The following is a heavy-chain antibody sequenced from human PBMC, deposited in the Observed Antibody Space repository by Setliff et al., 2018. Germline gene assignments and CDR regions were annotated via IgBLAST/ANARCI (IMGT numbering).Heavy chain of an antibody. V-gene: IGHV4-61*09. CDR2: IYTSGST. CDR3: AGAISGWYSAYYYYMDV. Sequence: SETLSLTCSVSGGSISSGSDYWTWIRQPAGKGLEYSGHIYTSGSTSYNPSLKSRVTISLDTSKNQFSLNLSSVTATDTAVYYCAGAISGWYSAYYYYMDVWGKGTTVTVSS. J-gene: IGHJ6*03. D-gene: IGHD6-19*01. CDR1: GGSISSGSDY.